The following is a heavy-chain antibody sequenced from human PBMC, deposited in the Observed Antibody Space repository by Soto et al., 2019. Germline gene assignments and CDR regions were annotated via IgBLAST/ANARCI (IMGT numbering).Heavy chain of an antibody. CDR1: GFTFSDYY. J-gene: IGHJ4*02. CDR2: ISSSSSYT. Sequence: GGSLRLSCAASGFTFSDYYMSWIRQAPGKGLEWVSYISSSSSYTNYADSVKGRFTISRDNAKNSLYLQMNSLRAEDTAVYYCASMGIAVAGYFDYWGQGTLVTVS. D-gene: IGHD6-19*01. CDR3: ASMGIAVAGYFDY. V-gene: IGHV3-11*06.